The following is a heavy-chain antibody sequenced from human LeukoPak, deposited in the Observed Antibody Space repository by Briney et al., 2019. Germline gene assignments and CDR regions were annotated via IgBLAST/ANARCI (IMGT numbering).Heavy chain of an antibody. Sequence: SETLSLTCTASGGSISSYYWSWIRQPPGKGLEWIGYIYYSGSTYYNPSLRSRVTISVDTSKNQFSLKLSSVTAADTAVYYCARSSEGRYYYDSSGFSYYYYYMDVWGKGTTVTISS. V-gene: IGHV4-59*01. CDR1: GGSISSYY. CDR2: IYYSGST. D-gene: IGHD3-22*01. CDR3: ARSSEGRYYYDSSGFSYYYYYMDV. J-gene: IGHJ6*03.